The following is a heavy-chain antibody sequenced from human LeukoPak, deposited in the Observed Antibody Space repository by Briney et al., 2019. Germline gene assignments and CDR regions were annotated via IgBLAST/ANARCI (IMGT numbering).Heavy chain of an antibody. V-gene: IGHV3-7*03. CDR3: ARVSPSHYYYYGMDV. CDR2: IKQDGSEK. Sequence: PGGSLRLSCAASGFTFSSYSMNWVRQAPGKGLEWVANIKQDGSEKYYVDSVKGRFTISRDNAKNSLYLQMNSLRAEDTAVYYCARVSPSHYYYYGMDVWGQGTTVTVSS. J-gene: IGHJ6*02. CDR1: GFTFSSYS.